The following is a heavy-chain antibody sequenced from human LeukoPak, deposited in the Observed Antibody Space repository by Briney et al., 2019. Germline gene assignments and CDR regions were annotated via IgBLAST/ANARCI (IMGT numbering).Heavy chain of an antibody. D-gene: IGHD2-21*02. V-gene: IGHV3-7*04. CDR2: IKQEGSEK. CDR3: ARGIEVTAGNVYY. CDR1: GFTFNRYW. J-gene: IGHJ4*02. Sequence: QSGGSLRLSCAASGFTFNRYWMTWVRQAPGKGREWVANIKQEGSEKHYAVSERGGFTIARDNAQNSLYLQMNSLRAEDTAVYYCARGIEVTAGNVYYWGQGTLVTVSS.